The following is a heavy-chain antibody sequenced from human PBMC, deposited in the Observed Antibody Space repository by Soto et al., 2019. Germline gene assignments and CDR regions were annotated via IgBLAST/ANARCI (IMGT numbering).Heavy chain of an antibody. CDR1: GYTFTSYD. D-gene: IGHD6-13*01. V-gene: IGHV1-8*01. CDR3: ARERAAAGSNWFDP. J-gene: IGHJ5*02. Sequence: QVQLVQSGAEVKKPGASVKVSCKASGYTFTSYDINWVRQATGQGLEWMGWMNPNSGNTGYAQKFQGRGTMTRNTSISTDYMELSSLRSEDTAVYYCARERAAAGSNWFDPWGQGTLVTVSS. CDR2: MNPNSGNT.